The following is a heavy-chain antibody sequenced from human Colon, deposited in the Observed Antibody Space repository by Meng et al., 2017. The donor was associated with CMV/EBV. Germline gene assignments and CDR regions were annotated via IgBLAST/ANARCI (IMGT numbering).Heavy chain of an antibody. CDR3: ERDMRLWFGELLKYGLDV. CDR1: GFAFSDYY. CDR2: ITHSGANK. D-gene: IGHD3-10*01. Sequence: GESLKISCAASGFAFSDYYMGWMRQVPGQGLEWVSYITHSGANKFYPDSVKGRFTISRDNANSSLFLQMISLRAENTDVYYVERDMRLWFGELLKYGLDVWGQGTMVTVSS. J-gene: IGHJ6*02. V-gene: IGHV3-11*01.